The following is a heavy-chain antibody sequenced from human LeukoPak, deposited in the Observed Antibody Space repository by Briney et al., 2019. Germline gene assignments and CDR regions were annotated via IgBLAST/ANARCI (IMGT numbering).Heavy chain of an antibody. V-gene: IGHV4-59*01. CDR1: GGSISSYY. CDR3: GRAVYYYGSSGYYYQGYYYYMDV. J-gene: IGHJ6*03. Sequence: NPSETLSLTCTVSGGSISSYYWSWLRQPPGKGLEWIGYIYYSGSTNYNPSLKSRVTISVDTSKNQFSLKLSSVTAADTAVYYCGRAVYYYGSSGYYYQGYYYYMDVWGKGTTVTVSS. CDR2: IYYSGST. D-gene: IGHD3-22*01.